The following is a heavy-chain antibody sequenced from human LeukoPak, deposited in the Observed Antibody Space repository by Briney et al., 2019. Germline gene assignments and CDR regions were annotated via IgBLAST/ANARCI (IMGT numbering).Heavy chain of an antibody. CDR3: ARMGVVAAAGTYYFDY. J-gene: IGHJ4*02. V-gene: IGHV1-2*02. D-gene: IGHD6-13*01. Sequence: ASVKVSCKASGYTFTGYYMHWVRQAPGQGLEWLGWINPNSGGTNYAQKFQGRVTMTRDTSISTAYMELSRLRSDDTAVYYCARMGVVAAAGTYYFDYWGQGTLVTVSS. CDR1: GYTFTGYY. CDR2: INPNSGGT.